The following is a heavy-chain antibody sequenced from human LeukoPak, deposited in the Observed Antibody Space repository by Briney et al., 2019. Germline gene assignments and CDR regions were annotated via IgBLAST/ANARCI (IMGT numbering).Heavy chain of an antibody. J-gene: IGHJ4*02. CDR1: GFTFSSYW. V-gene: IGHV3-74*01. Sequence: GGSLRLSCAASGFTFSSYWMHWVRQAPGKGLEGVSRINEDASIITYADSVKGRFTISRDNAKNTLYLQMNSLRAEDTAVYYCVRDLILVWTPGDDFDYWGQGTLVTVSS. CDR3: VRDLILVWTPGDDFDY. CDR2: INEDASII. D-gene: IGHD2-8*01.